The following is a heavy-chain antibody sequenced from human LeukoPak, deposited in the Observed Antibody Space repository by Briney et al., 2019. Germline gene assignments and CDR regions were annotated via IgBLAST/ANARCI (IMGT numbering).Heavy chain of an antibody. V-gene: IGHV3-48*01. J-gene: IGHJ3*02. D-gene: IGHD2-21*02. CDR1: GFTCSDFS. CDR3: ARDHDYAFDI. CDR2: IGSAI. Sequence: GGSLRLSCLASGFTCSDFSLNWLRQAPGKGLEWISYIGSAIYYADSVKGRFTISRNNAKNSLYLQMNSLRAEDTAVYYCARDHDYAFDIWGQGTLVTVSS.